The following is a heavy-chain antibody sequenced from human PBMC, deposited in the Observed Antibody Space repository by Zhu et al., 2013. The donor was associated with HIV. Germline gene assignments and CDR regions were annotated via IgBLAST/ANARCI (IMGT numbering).Heavy chain of an antibody. J-gene: IGHJ5*02. D-gene: IGHD1-26*01. CDR3: ARDLRSGVGAENGFDP. CDR1: GYTFTSYY. V-gene: IGHV1-46*01. Sequence: QVQLVQSGAEVKKPGASVKVSCKASGYTFTSYYMHWVRQAPGQGLEWMGIINPSGGSTSYAQKFQGRVTMTRDTSTSTVYMELSSLRSEDTAVYYCARDLRSGVGAENGFDPWGQGTLVTVSS. CDR2: INPSGGST.